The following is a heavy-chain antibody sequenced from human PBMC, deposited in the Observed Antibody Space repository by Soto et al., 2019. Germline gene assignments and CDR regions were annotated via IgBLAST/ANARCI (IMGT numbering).Heavy chain of an antibody. J-gene: IGHJ4*02. V-gene: IGHV3-11*01. CDR3: AKDRLAGNFDY. CDR2: ISSSGSTI. Sequence: GGSLRLSCAASGFTFSDYYMSWIRQAPGKGLEWVSYISSSGSTIYYADSVKGRFTISRDNSKNTLYLQMNGLRAEDTAVYYCAKDRLAGNFDYWGQGTQVTVSS. CDR1: GFTFSDYY.